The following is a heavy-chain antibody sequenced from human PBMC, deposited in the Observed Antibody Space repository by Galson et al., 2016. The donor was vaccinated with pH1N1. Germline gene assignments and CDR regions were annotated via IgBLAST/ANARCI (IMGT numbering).Heavy chain of an antibody. CDR1: GFSFSNYS. Sequence: SLRLSCAASGFSFSNYSMNWVRQAPGKGLEWISYISNSNTTYNARSVKGRLTISRDNAKRSVYLQMDNLRVEDTAVYYCERSGIVAPGKASSYYYYYYHMDVWGKGTTVTVSS. J-gene: IGHJ6*03. D-gene: IGHD5-12*01. CDR2: ISNSNTT. V-gene: IGHV3-48*01. CDR3: ERSGIVAPGKASSYYYYYYHMDV.